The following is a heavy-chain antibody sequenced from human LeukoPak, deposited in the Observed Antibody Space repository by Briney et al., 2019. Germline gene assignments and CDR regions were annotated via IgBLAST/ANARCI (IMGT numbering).Heavy chain of an antibody. J-gene: IGHJ4*02. Sequence: GGSLRLSCAASDFTVSSNYMTWVRQPPGKGLEWVSVIHKNAITSYADTVRGRFTISRDNARNTLYLQMNSLRAEDTAVYYCVRDRYYVPDYWGQGTLVTVSS. D-gene: IGHD3-16*01. V-gene: IGHV3-53*01. CDR1: DFTVSSNY. CDR2: IHKNAIT. CDR3: VRDRYYVPDY.